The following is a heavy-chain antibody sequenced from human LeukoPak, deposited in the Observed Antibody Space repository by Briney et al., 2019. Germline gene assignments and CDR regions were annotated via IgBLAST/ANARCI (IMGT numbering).Heavy chain of an antibody. D-gene: IGHD2-2*02. CDR1: GFTFDDYG. CDR3: ARIMGYCSSTSCYNYYYGMDV. Sequence: GGSLRLSCAASGFTFDDYGVSWVRQAPGKGLEWVGGINWNGGSTGYADSVKGRFTISRDKAKNSLYLQMNSLRAEDTALYYCARIMGYCSSTSCYNYYYGMDVWGQGATVTVSS. V-gene: IGHV3-20*04. CDR2: INWNGGST. J-gene: IGHJ6*02.